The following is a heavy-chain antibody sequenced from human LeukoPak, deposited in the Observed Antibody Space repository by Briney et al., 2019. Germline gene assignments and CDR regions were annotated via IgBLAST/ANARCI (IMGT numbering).Heavy chain of an antibody. CDR1: GFTFSSYE. CDR2: ISSSSSSYI. Sequence: GGSLRLSCAASGFTFSSYEMNWVRQAPGKGLEWVSYISSSSSSYIYYADSVKGRFTTSRDNAKNSLYLQVNSLRAEDTAVYYCARDIYGSGPPVGDTIDYWGQGTLVTVSS. CDR3: ARDIYGSGPPVGDTIDY. D-gene: IGHD3-10*01. V-gene: IGHV3-48*03. J-gene: IGHJ4*02.